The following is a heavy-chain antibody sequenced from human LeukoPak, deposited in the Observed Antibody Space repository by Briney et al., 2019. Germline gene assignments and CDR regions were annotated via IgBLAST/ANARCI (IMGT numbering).Heavy chain of an antibody. CDR2: MRSAGTT. Sequence: QPGGSQRLSCAAFGFTVSSYYMSWVRQAPGKGLEWVSVMRSAGTTSYADCVKGRFTISRDSSKNMLYLQMTSLRAEDTAMYYCAKASVQEGGSSYFDYWGQGTLVTVSS. V-gene: IGHV3-53*01. J-gene: IGHJ4*02. D-gene: IGHD1-26*01. CDR1: GFTVSSYY. CDR3: AKASVQEGGSSYFDY.